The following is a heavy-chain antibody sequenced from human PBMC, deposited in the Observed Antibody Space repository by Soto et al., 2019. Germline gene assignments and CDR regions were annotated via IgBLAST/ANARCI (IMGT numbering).Heavy chain of an antibody. CDR2: ITGSGGFT. CDR1: EFTFSSYP. V-gene: IGHV3-23*01. Sequence: GGSLRLSCAASEFTFSSYPMSWVRQAPGKGLEWVSAITGSGGFTNYADSVKGRFTISRDNSKNTLFLQMNSLRAEDTAVYYCAKARDTVTAYDDYDMWGQVPMVTFSS. CDR3: AKARDTVTAYDDYDM. J-gene: IGHJ3*02. D-gene: IGHD2-21*02.